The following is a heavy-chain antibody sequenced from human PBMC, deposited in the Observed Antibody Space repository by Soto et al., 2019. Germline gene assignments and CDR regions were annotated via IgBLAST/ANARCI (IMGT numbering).Heavy chain of an antibody. J-gene: IGHJ4*02. CDR1: GGTFSNFA. CDR2: IIPFAGTT. Sequence: ASVKVSCKASGGTFSNFASTWVRQAPGQGLEWMGEIIPFAGTTDHAQPFQGRVTLTADELTSTVYMELRSLRSDDTAVYYCARRPPFSYGDFVTYYFDYWGQGTVVTVSS. V-gene: IGHV1-69*13. D-gene: IGHD4-17*01. CDR3: ARRPPFSYGDFVTYYFDY.